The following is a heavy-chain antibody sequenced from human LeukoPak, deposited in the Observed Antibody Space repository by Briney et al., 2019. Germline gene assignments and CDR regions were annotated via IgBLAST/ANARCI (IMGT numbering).Heavy chain of an antibody. V-gene: IGHV4-34*01. CDR1: GGSFSGYY. CDR2: INHSGST. CDR3: ARGLWTMVTTPFDY. J-gene: IGHJ4*02. Sequence: SETLSLTCAVYGGSFSGYYWSWIRQPPGQGLEWIGEINHSGSTNYNPSLKSRVTISVDTSKNQFSLKLSSVTAANTAVYYCARGLWTMVTTPFDYWGQGTLVTVSS. D-gene: IGHD4-17*01.